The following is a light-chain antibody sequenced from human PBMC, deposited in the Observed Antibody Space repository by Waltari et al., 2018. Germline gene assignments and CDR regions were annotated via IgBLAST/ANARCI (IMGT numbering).Light chain of an antibody. CDR3: QQVYTTPIT. J-gene: IGKJ5*01. CDR2: TTS. CDR1: RSIANY. Sequence: DIQMTQSPSSLSASVGDRVTITCRSSRSIANYLNWYQQKPGNAPNLLIYTTSTSHSGVPSRFSGSGSGTDFTLTISSLQPEDFATYYCQQVYTTPITFGQGTRLEIK. V-gene: IGKV1-39*01.